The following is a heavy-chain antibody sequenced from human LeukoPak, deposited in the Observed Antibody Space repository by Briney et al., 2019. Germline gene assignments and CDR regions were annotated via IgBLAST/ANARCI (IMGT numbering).Heavy chain of an antibody. CDR2: IRFDGSNK. V-gene: IGHV3-30*02. J-gene: IGHJ5*02. CDR1: GFTFSSYG. D-gene: IGHD2-21*01. CDR3: AKDIEAYCGNDCLNWFDP. Sequence: PGGSLRLSCAASGFTFSSYGMHCVRQAPGKGLEWVAFIRFDGSNKYYADSVKGRFTISRDNSKNTLYLQMNSLRAEDTAVYYCAKDIEAYCGNDCLNWFDPWGQGTLVTVSS.